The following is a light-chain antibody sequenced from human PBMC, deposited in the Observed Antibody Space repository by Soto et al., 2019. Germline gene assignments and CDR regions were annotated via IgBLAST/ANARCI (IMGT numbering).Light chain of an antibody. CDR3: TSYICSGTDV. CDR2: EVR. V-gene: IGLV2-14*01. Sequence: QAVLTQPASVSGSPGQSITISCTGTSSDVANYKYVSWYQQHPGKAPKLMIYEVRNRPSGVSNLFSSSKSGNTASLTISGIKAEEDTYYYCTSYICSGTDVVGTGTKVTVL. J-gene: IGLJ1*01. CDR1: SSDVANYKY.